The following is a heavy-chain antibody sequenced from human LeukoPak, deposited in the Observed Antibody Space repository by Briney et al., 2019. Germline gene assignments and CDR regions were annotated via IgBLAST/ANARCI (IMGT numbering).Heavy chain of an antibody. Sequence: GGSLRLSCAASGFTFSSYWMNWVRQAPGKGLEWVSYIRSTSASIYYADSVKGRFTISRDDAKKSLYLQMNSLRAEDTAVYYCARNGGWFDYWGQGTLVTVSS. D-gene: IGHD2-8*01. J-gene: IGHJ5*01. CDR2: IRSTSASI. CDR1: GFTFSSYW. V-gene: IGHV3-48*04. CDR3: ARNGGWFDY.